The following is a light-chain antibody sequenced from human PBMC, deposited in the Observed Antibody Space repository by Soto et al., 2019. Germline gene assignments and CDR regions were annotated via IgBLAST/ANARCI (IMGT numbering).Light chain of an antibody. CDR3: QQSYSRPRT. CDR1: QSIRTY. Sequence: DIQMTQSPSSLSAPVGDTVTITCRSSQSIRTYLNWYQQKPGKAPNLLIYTTSNLESGVPSRFSGSGSGTDFTLTINSLQPEDFATYFCQQSYSRPRTFGQGTKVDIK. V-gene: IGKV1-39*01. J-gene: IGKJ1*01. CDR2: TTS.